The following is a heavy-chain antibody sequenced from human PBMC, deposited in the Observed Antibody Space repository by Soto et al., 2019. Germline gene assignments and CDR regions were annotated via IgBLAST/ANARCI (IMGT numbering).Heavy chain of an antibody. D-gene: IGHD3-22*01. CDR1: GFTFSDYA. CDR3: AEGYDSSGYYSFVY. CDR2: ISYDGSNK. Sequence: QVQLVESGGGVVQPGRSLRLSCAASGFTFSDYAMHWVRQTPGKGLEWVAVISYDGSNKYYADSVKGRFTISRDNSKNTLYLQMNSLRAEDTAVYYCAEGYDSSGYYSFVYWGQGTLVTVFS. V-gene: IGHV3-30-3*02. J-gene: IGHJ4*02.